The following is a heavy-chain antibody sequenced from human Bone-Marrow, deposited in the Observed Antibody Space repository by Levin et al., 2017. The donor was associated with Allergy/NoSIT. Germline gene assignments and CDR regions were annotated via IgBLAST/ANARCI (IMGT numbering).Heavy chain of an antibody. V-gene: IGHV3-23*01. D-gene: IGHD6-6*01. J-gene: IGHJ6*02. CDR3: AKALVEVPSHGMDV. CDR1: GFTFSSYA. Sequence: GESLKISCAASGFTFSSYAMSWVRQAPGKGLEWVSAISGSGGSTYYADSVKGRFTISRDNSKNTLYLQMNSLRAEDTAVYYCAKALVEVPSHGMDVWGQGTTVTVSS. CDR2: ISGSGGST.